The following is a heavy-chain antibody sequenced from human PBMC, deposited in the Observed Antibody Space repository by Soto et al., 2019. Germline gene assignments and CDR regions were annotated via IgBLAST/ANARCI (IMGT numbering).Heavy chain of an antibody. CDR1: GYTFTNYA. CDR3: ARGLGVNLNSLDY. J-gene: IGHJ4*02. CDR2: INTGNGNT. V-gene: IGHV1-3*04. Sequence: ASVKVSCKASGYTFTNYAMHWMRQAPGQRLEWMGWINTGNGNTKYSQKFQGRVTITRDTSASTAYVELSSLRTEDTAVYYCARGLGVNLNSLDYGAREPLATVPS. D-gene: IGHD3-16*01.